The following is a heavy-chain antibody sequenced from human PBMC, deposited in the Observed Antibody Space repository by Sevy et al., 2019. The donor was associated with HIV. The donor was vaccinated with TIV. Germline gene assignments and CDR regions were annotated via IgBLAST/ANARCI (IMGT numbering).Heavy chain of an antibody. V-gene: IGHV3-21*01. D-gene: IGHD6-13*01. CDR3: ARRAAAGYYYYYYMDV. CDR2: ISSSSSYI. Sequence: GGSPRLSCAASGFTFSSYSMNWVRQAPGKGLEWVSSISSSSSYIYYADSVKGRFTISRDNAKNSLYLQMNSLRAEDTAVYYCARRAAAGYYYYYYMDVWGKGTTVTVSS. CDR1: GFTFSSYS. J-gene: IGHJ6*03.